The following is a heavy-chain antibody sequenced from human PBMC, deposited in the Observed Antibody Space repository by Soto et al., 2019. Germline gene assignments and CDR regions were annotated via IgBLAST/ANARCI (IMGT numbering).Heavy chain of an antibody. V-gene: IGHV4-31*03. CDR3: ARVRTNKRYFDY. CDR1: GGSISSGGYY. CDR2: IYYSGST. Sequence: SSETLSLTCTVSGGSISSGGYYWSWIRQHPGKGLEWIGYIYYSGSTYYNPSLKSRVTISVDTSKNQFSLKLSSVTAADTAVYYCARVRTNKRYFDYWGQGXLVTVSS. J-gene: IGHJ4*02.